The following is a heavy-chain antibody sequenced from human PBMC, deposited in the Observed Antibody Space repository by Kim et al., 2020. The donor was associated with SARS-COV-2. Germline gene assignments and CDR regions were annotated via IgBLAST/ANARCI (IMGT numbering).Heavy chain of an antibody. CDR2: IVPVLGST. Sequence: SVKVSCKASGGSFTGHGIVWVRQAPGQGLEWMGGIVPVLGSTNLAQKFHGRVTITADEDRNTVYMELRSLRSEDTAMYYCARDLMAGELRWFDPWGQGTPGHRLL. J-gene: IGHJ5*02. V-gene: IGHV1-69*13. CDR3: ARDLMAGELRWFDP. CDR1: GGSFTGHG. D-gene: IGHD1-1*01.